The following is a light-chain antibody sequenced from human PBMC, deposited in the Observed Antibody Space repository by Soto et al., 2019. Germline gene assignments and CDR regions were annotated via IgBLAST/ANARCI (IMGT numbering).Light chain of an antibody. CDR1: SSNIGINT. J-gene: IGLJ3*02. CDR2: SNN. CDR3: ATEYDSLKSGV. V-gene: IGLV1-44*01. Sequence: QPVLTQPPSASGTPGQRVTISCSGSSSNIGINTVNWYQQLPGTAPKLLIYSNNQRPSGVPDLFSGSKSGTSASLAISGLQFEYEDDYYYATEYDSLKSGVFGGGTQQTV.